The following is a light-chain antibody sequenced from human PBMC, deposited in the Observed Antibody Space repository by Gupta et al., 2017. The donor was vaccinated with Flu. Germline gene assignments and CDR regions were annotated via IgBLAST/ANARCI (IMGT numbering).Light chain of an antibody. CDR2: INS. Sequence: QSLLTQSPSTSGAPGQKVTISCVGTTSNIGNNPVNWYQQFPGTAPKLLIFINSQRPSGVPDRFSGSKSGTSASLAISGLQSEDEADYYCAAWDDSLNGPAFGGGTKL. CDR1: TSNIGNNP. CDR3: AAWDDSLNGPA. J-gene: IGLJ2*01. V-gene: IGLV1-44*01.